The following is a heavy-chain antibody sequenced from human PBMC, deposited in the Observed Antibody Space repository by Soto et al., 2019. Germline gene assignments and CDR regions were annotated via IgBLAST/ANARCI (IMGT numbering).Heavy chain of an antibody. J-gene: IGHJ4*02. CDR3: ALDVRGIIQHGPN. V-gene: IGHV4-39*01. D-gene: IGHD3-16*01. CDR1: GGSISSSRNY. Sequence: SQETLSLTCTVSGGSISSSRNYWGWIRQPTGKGLEWIGSIYYSGSTYYNPSLKSRVTISVDTSKNQFSLKLSSVTAADTAVYYCALDVRGIIQHGPNWVQGTLVT. CDR2: IYYSGST.